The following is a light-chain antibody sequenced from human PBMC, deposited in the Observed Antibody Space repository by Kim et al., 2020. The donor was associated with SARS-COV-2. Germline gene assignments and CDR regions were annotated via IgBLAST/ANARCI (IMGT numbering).Light chain of an antibody. CDR3: AAWDDSLSGWV. CDR1: SSNIGSHY. Sequence: GQRVTIYCSGSSSNIGSHYVYWYQQLPGTAPKLLIYRNNQRPSGVPDRFSGSKSGTSASLAISGLRSEDEADYYCAAWDDSLSGWVFGGGTQLTVL. J-gene: IGLJ3*02. CDR2: RNN. V-gene: IGLV1-47*01.